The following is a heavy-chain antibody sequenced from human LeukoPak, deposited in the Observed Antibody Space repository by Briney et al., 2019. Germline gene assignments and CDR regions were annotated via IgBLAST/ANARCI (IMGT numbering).Heavy chain of an antibody. D-gene: IGHD3-16*01. CDR2: ISAYNGNT. Sequence: GASVKVSCKASGYTFTSYGISWVRQAPGQGLEWMGWISAYNGNTNYAQKLQGRVTMTTDTSTSTAYMALRSVRSGATPVFYCAGERSMITFRGAYYFDFWGEGTLVTVSS. CDR1: GYTFTSYG. J-gene: IGHJ4*02. V-gene: IGHV1-18*01. CDR3: AGERSMITFRGAYYFDF.